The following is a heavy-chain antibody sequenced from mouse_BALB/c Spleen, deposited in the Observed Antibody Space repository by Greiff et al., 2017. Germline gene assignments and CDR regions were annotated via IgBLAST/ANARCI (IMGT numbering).Heavy chain of an antibody. D-gene: IGHD2-4*01. J-gene: IGHJ3*01. Sequence: DVMLVESGGGLVQPGGSLKLSCAASGFTFSSYTMSWVRQTPEKRLEWVAYISNGGGSTYYPDTVKGRFTISRDNAKNTLYLQMSSLKSEDTAMYYCARQRDYDEAWLAYWGQGTLVTVSA. CDR2: ISNGGGST. V-gene: IGHV5-12-2*01. CDR3: ARQRDYDEAWLAY. CDR1: GFTFSSYT.